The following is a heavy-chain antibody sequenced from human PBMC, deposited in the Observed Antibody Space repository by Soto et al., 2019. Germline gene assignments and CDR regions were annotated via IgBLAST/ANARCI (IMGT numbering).Heavy chain of an antibody. Sequence: GWSLRLSCVGSGFTFSTYSINLVRQAPGKGLEWVSSISSRSDIYYADSVKGRFTISRDNAKNSVSLQMNSLRAEDTAVYYCAREYTAWPLAYGLDVWVQGTTVTVYS. V-gene: IGHV3-21*01. CDR3: AREYTAWPLAYGLDV. CDR1: GFTFSTYS. J-gene: IGHJ6*02. D-gene: IGHD2-2*02. CDR2: ISSRSDI.